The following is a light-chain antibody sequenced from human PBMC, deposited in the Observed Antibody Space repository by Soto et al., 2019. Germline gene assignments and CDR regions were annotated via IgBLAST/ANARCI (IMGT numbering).Light chain of an antibody. CDR3: AAWDDSLNAFYV. CDR1: SSNNGSNT. V-gene: IGLV1-44*01. CDR2: SNN. Sequence: QSALTQPPSASGTPGQRVTISCSGSSSNNGSNTVNWYQQLPGTAPKLLIYSNNQRPSGVPDRFSGSKSGTSASLAISGLQSEDEADYYCAAWDDSLNAFYVFGTGTKVTV. J-gene: IGLJ1*01.